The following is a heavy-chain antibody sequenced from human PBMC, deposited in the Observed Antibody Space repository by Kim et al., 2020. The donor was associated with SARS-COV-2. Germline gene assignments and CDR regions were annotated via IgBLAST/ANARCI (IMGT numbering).Heavy chain of an antibody. J-gene: IGHJ6*03. CDR3: ARDRRQLSHYYYYMDV. Sequence: GGSLRLSCAASGFTFSSYAMHWVRQAPGKGLEWVAVISYDGSNKYYADSVKGRFTISRDNSKNTLYLQMNSLRAEDTAVYYCARDRRQLSHYYYYMDVWG. V-gene: IGHV3-30-3*01. D-gene: IGHD6-13*01. CDR1: GFTFSSYA. CDR2: ISYDGSNK.